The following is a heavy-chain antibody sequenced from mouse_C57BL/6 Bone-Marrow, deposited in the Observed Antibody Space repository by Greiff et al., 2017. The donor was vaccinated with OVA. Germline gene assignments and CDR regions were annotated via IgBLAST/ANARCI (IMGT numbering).Heavy chain of an antibody. V-gene: IGHV1-26*01. CDR2: INPNNGGT. D-gene: IGHD2-1*01. CDR3: ARQDLLWQKDYYAMDD. Sequence: EVQLQQSGPELVKPGASVKISCKASGYTFTDYYMNWVKQSHGKSLEWIGDINPNNGGTSYNQKFKGKATLTVDKSSSTAYMELRSLTSEDSAVYYCARQDLLWQKDYYAMDDWGQGTSVTVSS. J-gene: IGHJ4*01. CDR1: GYTFTDYY.